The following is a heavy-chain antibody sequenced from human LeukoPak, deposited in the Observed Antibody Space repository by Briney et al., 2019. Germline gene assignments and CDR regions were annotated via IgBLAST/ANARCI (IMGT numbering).Heavy chain of an antibody. V-gene: IGHV4-39*07. CDR2: IYYSGST. CDR1: GGSISSSSYY. Sequence: SETLSLTCTVSGGSISSSSYYWGWIRQPPGKGLEWIGSIYYSGSTYYNPSLKSRVTISVDTSKNQFSLKLSSVTAADTAVYYCARGILDYGSGSYYGWFDPWGQGTLVTVSS. CDR3: ARGILDYGSGSYYGWFDP. J-gene: IGHJ5*02. D-gene: IGHD3-10*01.